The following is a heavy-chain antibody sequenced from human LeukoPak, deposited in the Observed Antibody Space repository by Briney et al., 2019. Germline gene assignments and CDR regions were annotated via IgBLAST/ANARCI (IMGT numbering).Heavy chain of an antibody. J-gene: IGHJ4*02. CDR1: GFTFSSYE. CDR2: ISSSGSTI. Sequence: GGSLRLSXAASGFTFSSYEMNWVRQAPGKGLEWVSYISSSGSTIYYADSVKGRFTISRDNAKNSLYLQMNSLRAEDTAVYYCAKALDRITMIVVATLFDYWGQGTLVTVSS. CDR3: AKALDRITMIVVATLFDY. V-gene: IGHV3-48*03. D-gene: IGHD3-22*01.